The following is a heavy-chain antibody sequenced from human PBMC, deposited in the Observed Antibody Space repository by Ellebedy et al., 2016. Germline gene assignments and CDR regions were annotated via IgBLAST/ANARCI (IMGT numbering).Heavy chain of an antibody. Sequence: ASVKVSXXASGYTFTGYYMHWVRQAPGQGLEWMGWINPNSGGTNYAQKFQGRVTMTRDTSISTAYMELSRLRSDDTAVYYCAREIDVQYQLLSETQPWGQGTLVTVSS. D-gene: IGHD2-2*01. CDR3: AREIDVQYQLLSETQP. CDR1: GYTFTGYY. V-gene: IGHV1-2*02. J-gene: IGHJ5*02. CDR2: INPNSGGT.